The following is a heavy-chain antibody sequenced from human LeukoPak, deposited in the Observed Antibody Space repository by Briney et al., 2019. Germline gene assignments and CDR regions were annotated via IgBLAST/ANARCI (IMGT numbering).Heavy chain of an antibody. V-gene: IGHV1-24*01. CDR1: GISLSELS. CDR2: FDPEEGKT. Sequence: ASVQVSCKVSGISLSELSMHWVRQAPGKGFEWMGGFDPEEGKTIYAQKFQGRVTMTEDTVPDTAYMELSNLRSEDTAVYCVTIGTYFPFWGQGTLVTVSS. CDR3: TIGTYFPF. J-gene: IGHJ4*02. D-gene: IGHD5-24*01.